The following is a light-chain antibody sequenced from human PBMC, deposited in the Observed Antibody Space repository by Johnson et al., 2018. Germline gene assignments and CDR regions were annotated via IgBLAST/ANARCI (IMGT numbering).Light chain of an antibody. Sequence: QSVLTQPPSVSAAPGQKVTISCSGSSSNIGNNYVSWYQQLRGTAPKLLIYENNKRPSGIPDRFSGSKSGTSATLGITGLQTGDEADYYCGTWGSSLSAGNVFGTGTKVTVL. J-gene: IGLJ1*01. CDR3: GTWGSSLSAGNV. CDR2: ENN. V-gene: IGLV1-51*02. CDR1: SSNIGNNY.